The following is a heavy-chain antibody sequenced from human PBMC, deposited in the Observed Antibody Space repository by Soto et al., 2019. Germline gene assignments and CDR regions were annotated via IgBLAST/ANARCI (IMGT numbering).Heavy chain of an antibody. CDR2: IRSKAYGGTT. CDR1: GFTFGDYA. J-gene: IGHJ5*02. D-gene: IGHD7-27*01. V-gene: IGHV3-49*03. CDR3: TRDPNAGDHDWFDP. Sequence: GESLKISCTASGFTFGDYAMSWFRQAPGKGLEWVGFIRSKAYGGTTEYAASVKGRFTISRDDSKSIAYLQMNSLKTEDTAVYYCTRDPNAGDHDWFDPWGQGTLVTVSS.